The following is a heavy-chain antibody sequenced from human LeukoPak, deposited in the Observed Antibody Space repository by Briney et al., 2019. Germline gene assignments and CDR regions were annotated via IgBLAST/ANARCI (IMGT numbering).Heavy chain of an antibody. CDR3: ARLDPMGGWFDP. CDR1: GGSISNYY. D-gene: IGHD3-16*01. V-gene: IGHV4-4*07. J-gene: IGHJ5*02. Sequence: SETLSLTCTVSGGSISNYYWSWIRQPAGKGLEWIGRIYISGSTSGSTDYNPSLKSRVTMSVDTSRNQFSLKVNSVTAADTAVYYCARLDPMGGWFDPWGQGTLVTVPS. CDR2: IYISGSTSGST.